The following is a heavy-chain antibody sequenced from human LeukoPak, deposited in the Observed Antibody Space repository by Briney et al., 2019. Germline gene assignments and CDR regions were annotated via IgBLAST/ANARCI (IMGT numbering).Heavy chain of an antibody. J-gene: IGHJ4*02. CDR1: GYTPTRYV. CDR3: ARAKLRPITMVRVVNLNDY. D-gene: IGHD3-10*01. V-gene: IGHV1-8*01. CDR2: TNTKSGNT. Sequence: GSAKDSRKARGYTPTRYVINTVRQATGQGHEWVGWTNTKSGNTGYAQKFRGGDTMTRNTTISTAYIEVSRLRAEDTAVYSFARAKLRPITMVRVVNLNDYWGQGTLVTVSS.